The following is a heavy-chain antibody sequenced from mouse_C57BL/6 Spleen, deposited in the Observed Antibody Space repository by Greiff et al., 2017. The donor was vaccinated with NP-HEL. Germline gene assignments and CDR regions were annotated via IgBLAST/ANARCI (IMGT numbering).Heavy chain of an antibody. J-gene: IGHJ4*01. D-gene: IGHD2-4*01. V-gene: IGHV1-50*01. CDR2: IDPSDSYT. Sequence: QVQLQQPGAELVKPGASVKLSCKASGYTFTSYWMQWVKQRPGQGLEWIGEIDPSDSYTNYNQKFKGKATLTVDTSSSTAYMQLSSLTSEDSAVYYCARSEDYEDGDYWGQGTSVTVSS. CDR1: GYTFTSYW. CDR3: ARSEDYEDGDY.